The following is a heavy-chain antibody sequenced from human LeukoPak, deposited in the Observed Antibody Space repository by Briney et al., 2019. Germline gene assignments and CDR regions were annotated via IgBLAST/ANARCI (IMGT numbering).Heavy chain of an antibody. V-gene: IGHV3-23*01. D-gene: IGHD4-17*01. CDR2: ITGSGGHT. Sequence: GGPLRLSCAASGFTFTAYAMSWVRQGPRAGLEWVSGITGSGGHTVYADSVKGRFTISRDNSRNTLFLQMNSLRVDDTAVYYCAMDPNGDYIGATSFDPWGRGTLVTVSS. CDR3: AMDPNGDYIGATSFDP. J-gene: IGHJ5*02. CDR1: GFTFTAYA.